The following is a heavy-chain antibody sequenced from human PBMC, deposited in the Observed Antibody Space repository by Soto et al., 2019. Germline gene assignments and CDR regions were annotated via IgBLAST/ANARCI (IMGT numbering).Heavy chain of an antibody. CDR3: ARHNDDYGDYYFDY. J-gene: IGHJ4*02. CDR2: IHYSGAT. CDR1: GGSINSYY. Sequence: QVQLQQSGPGLVKPSETLSLTCTVSGGSINSYYWSWIRQTPGKGLEWIGYIHYSGATNYNPSFKSRVTTSADTSKNQFSLKLRSVTAADTAVYYCARHNDDYGDYYFDYWGQGTLVTVSS. D-gene: IGHD4-17*01. V-gene: IGHV4-59*08.